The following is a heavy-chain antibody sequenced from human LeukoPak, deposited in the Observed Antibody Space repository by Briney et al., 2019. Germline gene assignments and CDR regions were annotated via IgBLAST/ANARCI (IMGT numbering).Heavy chain of an antibody. Sequence: SGPTLVNPTQTLTLTCTFSGFSLSPSGRCVSWIRQPPGKALEWLARSDWDDDKYYSTSLKTRLTISKDTSKNQVVLTMTNMDPVDTATYYCARCNYYDSSGYYGYFDYWGQGTLVTVSS. CDR3: ARCNYYDSSGYYGYFDY. D-gene: IGHD3-22*01. V-gene: IGHV2-70*11. CDR1: GFSLSPSGRC. J-gene: IGHJ4*02. CDR2: SDWDDDK.